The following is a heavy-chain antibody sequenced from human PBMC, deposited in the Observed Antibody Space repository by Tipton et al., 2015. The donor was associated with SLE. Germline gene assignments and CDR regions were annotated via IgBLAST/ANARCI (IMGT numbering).Heavy chain of an antibody. CDR2: IYYSGTT. CDR1: GDSISSNNYF. V-gene: IGHV4-39*07. D-gene: IGHD2-2*01. Sequence: TLSLTCTVSGDSISSNNYFWGWIRQPPEKGLEWIGTIYYSGTTYYNPSLKSRVTVSIDPSKNQFSLRLSSVTAADTAVCYCARGPPAGVVVPAAIWFDPWGQGTLVTVSS. J-gene: IGHJ5*02. CDR3: ARGPPAGVVVPAAIWFDP.